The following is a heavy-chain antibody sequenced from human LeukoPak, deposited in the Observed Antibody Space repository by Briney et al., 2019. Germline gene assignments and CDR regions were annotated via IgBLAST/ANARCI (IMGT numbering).Heavy chain of an antibody. J-gene: IGHJ3*02. CDR3: AKEMTTVTTTAFDI. V-gene: IGHV3-23*01. Sequence: GGSLRLSCAASGFTVSTNYMSWVRQAPGKGLEWVSAISGSGGSTYYADSVKGRFTISRDNSKNTLYLQMNSLRAEDTAVYYCAKEMTTVTTTAFDIWGQGTMVTVSS. CDR1: GFTVSTNY. CDR2: ISGSGGST. D-gene: IGHD4-17*01.